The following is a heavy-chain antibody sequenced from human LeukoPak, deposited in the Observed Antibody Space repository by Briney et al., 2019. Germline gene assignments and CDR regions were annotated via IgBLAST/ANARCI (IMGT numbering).Heavy chain of an antibody. Sequence: GGSLRLSCAASGFTFSSYWMSWVRQAPGKGLEWVANIKQDGSEKYYVDSVKGRFTIPRDNSKNTLYLQMNSLRAEDTAVYHCAKDGPITIFGVDIIQDYYYYMGVWGKGTTVTVSS. CDR3: AKDGPITIFGVDIIQDYYYYMGV. CDR2: IKQDGSEK. V-gene: IGHV3-7*03. D-gene: IGHD3-3*01. CDR1: GFTFSSYW. J-gene: IGHJ6*03.